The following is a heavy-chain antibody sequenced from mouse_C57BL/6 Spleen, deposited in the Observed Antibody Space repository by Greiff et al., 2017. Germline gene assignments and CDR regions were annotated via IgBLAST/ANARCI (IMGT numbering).Heavy chain of an antibody. J-gene: IGHJ1*03. Sequence: VQLQQSGAELMKPGASVKLSCKATGYTFTGYWIEWVKQSPRHGLEWIGEILPGSGSTNYNETFKGKATFTADTSSNTAYMQLSSLTTEDSAIYYCAKTGGNWYFDVWGTGTTVTVSS. V-gene: IGHV1-9*01. CDR3: AKTGGNWYFDV. CDR2: ILPGSGST. CDR1: GYTFTGYW.